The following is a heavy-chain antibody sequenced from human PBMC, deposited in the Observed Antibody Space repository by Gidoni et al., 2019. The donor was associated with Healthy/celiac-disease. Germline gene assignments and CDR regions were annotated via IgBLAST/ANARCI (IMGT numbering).Heavy chain of an antibody. CDR1: GYTFTSYG. CDR2: ISAYNGNT. D-gene: IGHD2-2*01. J-gene: IGHJ5*02. V-gene: IGHV1-18*01. Sequence: QVQLVQSGAEVKKPGASVKVSCKASGYTFTSYGISWVRQAPGHGLEWMGWISAYNGNTNYAQKLQGRVTMTTDTSTSTAYMELRSLRSDDTAVYYCARDGPGYCSSTSCYGWFDPWGQGTLVTVSS. CDR3: ARDGPGYCSSTSCYGWFDP.